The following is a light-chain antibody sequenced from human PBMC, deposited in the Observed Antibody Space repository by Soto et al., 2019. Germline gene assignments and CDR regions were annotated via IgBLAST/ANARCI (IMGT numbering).Light chain of an antibody. V-gene: IGKV1-5*01. Sequence: IQMTQSPSTLSASVGDRVTITCRASQSINTWLAWYQQKPGKAPKLLIYDASSLESGVPSRFSGSGSGTEFTLSISSLQPDDFATYYCQQYNSYSGTFGQGTKVDIK. CDR1: QSINTW. J-gene: IGKJ1*01. CDR2: DAS. CDR3: QQYNSYSGT.